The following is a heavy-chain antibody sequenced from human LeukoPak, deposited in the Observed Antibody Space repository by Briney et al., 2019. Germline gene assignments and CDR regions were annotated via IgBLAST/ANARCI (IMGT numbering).Heavy chain of an antibody. CDR1: GYSFTDFW. J-gene: IGHJ4*02. Sequence: GESLKISCKASGYSFTDFWSGWVRQMPGKGLEWMGIIYPDDSDPKYSPSFQGQVTISVDKSISTAYLQWSSLKASDTAMFYCARIILNYGYDWGQGTLVTVSS. D-gene: IGHD5-18*01. CDR2: IYPDDSDP. CDR3: ARIILNYGYD. V-gene: IGHV5-51*01.